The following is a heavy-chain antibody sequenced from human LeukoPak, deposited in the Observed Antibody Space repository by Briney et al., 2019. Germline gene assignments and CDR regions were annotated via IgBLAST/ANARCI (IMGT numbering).Heavy chain of an antibody. CDR1: GGSISSGGYS. J-gene: IGHJ5*02. D-gene: IGHD3-10*01. Sequence: SETLSLTCAVSGGSISSGGYSWSWIRQPPGKGLEWIGSIYYSGSTYYNPSLKSRVTISVDTSKNQFSLKLSSVTAADTAVYYCARSNTVYGSRGVIDWFDPWGQGTLVTVSS. CDR3: ARSNTVYGSRGVIDWFDP. CDR2: IYYSGST. V-gene: IGHV4-30-2*03.